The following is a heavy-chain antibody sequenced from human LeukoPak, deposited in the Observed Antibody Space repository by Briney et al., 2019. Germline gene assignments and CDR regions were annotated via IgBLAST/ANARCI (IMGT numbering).Heavy chain of an antibody. D-gene: IGHD4-17*01. CDR1: GFTFSSYA. Sequence: GGSLRLSCAASGFTFSSYAMPWVRQAPGKGLEWVAVISYDGSNKYYADSVKGRFTISRDNSKNTLYLQMNSLRAEDTAVYYCARDLGDYGRMDVWGQGTTVTVSS. CDR3: ARDLGDYGRMDV. V-gene: IGHV3-30-3*01. J-gene: IGHJ6*02. CDR2: ISYDGSNK.